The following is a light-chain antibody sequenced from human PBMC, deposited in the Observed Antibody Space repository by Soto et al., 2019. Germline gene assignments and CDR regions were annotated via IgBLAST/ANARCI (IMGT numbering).Light chain of an antibody. J-gene: IGKJ2*01. Sequence: EIVLTQSPGTLSLSPRERATLSCRASQSVSSNYLAWYQQKPGQPPRPLIYGASARATGIPDRFSGSGSGTDFTLTISRLEPEDFAVYYCQQFLYSPYIFGQGTKLGIK. V-gene: IGKV3-20*01. CDR3: QQFLYSPYI. CDR2: GAS. CDR1: QSVSSNY.